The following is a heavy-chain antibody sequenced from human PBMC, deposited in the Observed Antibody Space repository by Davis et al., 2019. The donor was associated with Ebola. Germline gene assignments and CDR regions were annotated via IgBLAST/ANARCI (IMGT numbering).Heavy chain of an antibody. CDR3: ARSHSTWIQLWPFDY. Sequence: GESLKISCAASGFTFSSYAMSWVRQAPGKGLEWVSAISGSGGSTYYADSVKGRFTISRDNSKNTLYLQMNSLRAEDTAVYYCARSHSTWIQLWPFDYWGQGTLVTVSS. CDR2: ISGSGGST. CDR1: GFTFSSYA. D-gene: IGHD5-18*01. J-gene: IGHJ4*02. V-gene: IGHV3-23*01.